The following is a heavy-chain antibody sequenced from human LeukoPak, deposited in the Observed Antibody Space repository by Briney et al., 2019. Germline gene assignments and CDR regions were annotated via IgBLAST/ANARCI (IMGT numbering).Heavy chain of an antibody. J-gene: IGHJ4*02. CDR2: ITGSGDII. Sequence: GGSLRLSCAASGFSFSNYAMSWVRQAPGKGLEWVSAITGSGDIIYNADSVKGRFTISRDNSKNTLYLQMNSLRAEDTAVYYCAKDREHSYAYYFDYWGQGTLVTVSS. D-gene: IGHD5-18*01. V-gene: IGHV3-23*01. CDR1: GFSFSNYA. CDR3: AKDREHSYAYYFDY.